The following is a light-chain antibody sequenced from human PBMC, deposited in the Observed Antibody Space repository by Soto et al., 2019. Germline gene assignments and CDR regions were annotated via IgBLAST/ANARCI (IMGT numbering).Light chain of an antibody. J-gene: IGKJ4*01. CDR3: QEYNNWHPIT. Sequence: EIVMTQSPATLSVSPGERATLSCRASQSISSKLAWYQQKPGQALRLLIYGASTRATGIPVRFSGSGSGTEFTLTITRLQSEDFAVYYCQEYNNWHPITFGGGTKVDIK. V-gene: IGKV3-15*01. CDR1: QSISSK. CDR2: GAS.